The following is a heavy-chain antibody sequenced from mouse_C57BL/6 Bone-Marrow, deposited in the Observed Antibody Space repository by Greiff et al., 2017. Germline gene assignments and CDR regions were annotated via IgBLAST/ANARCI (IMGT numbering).Heavy chain of an antibody. V-gene: IGHV1-5*01. J-gene: IGHJ1*03. D-gene: IGHD1-1*01. Sequence: VQLQQSGTVLARPGASVKLSCKTSGYTFTSYWMHWVKQRPGQGLEWIGALYPGNSNTSYNEKFKGKATLTAVTSASTAYMELRSLTTEDSAVYYCTRWDYYYCSSWYVDVWGTGTTVTVSS. CDR2: LYPGNSNT. CDR1: GYTFTSYW. CDR3: TRWDYYYCSSWYVDV.